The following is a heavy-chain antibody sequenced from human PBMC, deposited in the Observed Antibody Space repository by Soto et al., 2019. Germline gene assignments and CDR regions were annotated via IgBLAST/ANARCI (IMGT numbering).Heavy chain of an antibody. CDR1: GFTFSSYG. CDR2: ISYDGSNK. Sequence: GGSLRLSCAASGFTFSSYGMHWVRQAPGKGLEWVAVISYDGSNKYYADSVKGRFTISRDNSKNTLYLQMNSLRAEDTAVYYCAKDGGGWYRDYYYYGMDVCGTGTTVTVSS. J-gene: IGHJ6*04. CDR3: AKDGGGWYRDYYYYGMDV. V-gene: IGHV3-30*18. D-gene: IGHD6-19*01.